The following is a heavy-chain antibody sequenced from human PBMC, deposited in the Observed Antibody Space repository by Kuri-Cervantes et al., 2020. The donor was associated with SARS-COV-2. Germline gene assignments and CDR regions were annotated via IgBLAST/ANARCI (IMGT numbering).Heavy chain of an antibody. CDR3: ARDAQVLDY. CDR1: GFTFSDYY. J-gene: IGHJ4*02. CDR2: ISSSSSYT. D-gene: IGHD2-2*01. Sequence: GESLKISCAASGFTFSDYYMSWIRQAPGKGLEWVSYISSSSSYTNYADSVKGRFTISRDNAKNSLSLQMNSLRAEDTAVYYCARDAQVLDYWGQGTLVTVSS. V-gene: IGHV3-11*06.